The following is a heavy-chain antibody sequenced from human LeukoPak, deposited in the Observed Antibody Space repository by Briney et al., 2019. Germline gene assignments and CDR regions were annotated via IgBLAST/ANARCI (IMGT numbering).Heavy chain of an antibody. Sequence: SQTLSLTCAVSGGSISSGGYSWSWIRQPPGKGLEWIGYIYHSGSTYYNPSLKSRVTISVDRSKNQFSLKLSSVTAADTAVYYCARRPVSVVGGLSLGGQGTLVTVSS. J-gene: IGHJ4*02. CDR1: GGSISSGGYS. V-gene: IGHV4-30-2*01. CDR2: IYHSGST. D-gene: IGHD1-26*01. CDR3: ARRPVSVVGGLSL.